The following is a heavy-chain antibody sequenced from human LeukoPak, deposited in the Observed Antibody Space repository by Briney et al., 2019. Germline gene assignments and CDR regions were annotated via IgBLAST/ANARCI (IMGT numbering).Heavy chain of an antibody. J-gene: IGHJ4*02. Sequence: QTGGSLRLSCAASGFTFSIYAMGWVPRAPGKGLGWVSAISGSGGSTYYADSVKGRFTISRDNSKNTLYLQMNSLRAEDTAVYYCAKEGGSAVAGNFDYWGQGTLVTVSS. CDR1: GFTFSIYA. CDR2: ISGSGGST. V-gene: IGHV3-23*01. D-gene: IGHD6-19*01. CDR3: AKEGGSAVAGNFDY.